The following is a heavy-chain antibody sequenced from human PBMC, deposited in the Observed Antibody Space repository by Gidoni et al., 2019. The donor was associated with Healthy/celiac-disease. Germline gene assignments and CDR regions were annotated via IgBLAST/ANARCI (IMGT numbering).Heavy chain of an antibody. J-gene: IGHJ4*02. CDR3: ARGGDYYDSSGYYNFDY. CDR1: GGSFSGYY. D-gene: IGHD3-22*01. V-gene: IGHV4-34*01. CDR2: INHSGST. Sequence: QVQLQQWGAGLLTPSETLSLTCAVYGGSFSGYYWSWIRQPPGKGLEWIGEINHSGSTNYNPSLKSRVTISVDTSKNQFSLKLSSVTAADTAVYYCARGGDYYDSSGYYNFDYWGQGTLVTVSS.